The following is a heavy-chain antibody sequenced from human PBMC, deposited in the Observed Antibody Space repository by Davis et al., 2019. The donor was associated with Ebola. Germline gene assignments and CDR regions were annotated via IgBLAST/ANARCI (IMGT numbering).Heavy chain of an antibody. V-gene: IGHV3-30*03. Sequence: PGGSLRLSCAASGFTFSSYGMHWVRQAPGKGLEWVAVISYDGSNKYYADSVKGRFTISRDNSKNTLYLQIDSLRADDTAVYYCARDSYGMDVWGKGTTVTVSS. CDR3: ARDSYGMDV. J-gene: IGHJ6*04. CDR2: ISYDGSNK. CDR1: GFTFSSYG.